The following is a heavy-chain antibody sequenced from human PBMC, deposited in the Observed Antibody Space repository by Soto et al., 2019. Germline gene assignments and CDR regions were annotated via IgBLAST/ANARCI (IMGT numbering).Heavy chain of an antibody. CDR2: ISSSSSTI. CDR3: SRALGSSSWYRGFDY. J-gene: IGHJ4*02. Sequence: PAVSLRLSCAASGFTFSSYSMNWVRQATGKGLEWVSYISSSSSTIYYADSVKGRFTISRDNAKNSLYLQMNSLRDEDTAVYYCSRALGSSSWYRGFDYWGQGTLVTVSS. V-gene: IGHV3-48*02. D-gene: IGHD6-13*01. CDR1: GFTFSSYS.